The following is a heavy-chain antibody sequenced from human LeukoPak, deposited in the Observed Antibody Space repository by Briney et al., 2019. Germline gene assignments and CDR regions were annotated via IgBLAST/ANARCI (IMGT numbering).Heavy chain of an antibody. Sequence: GGSLRLSCAASGFTFSSYAMSWVRQAPGKGLEWVSAISGSGGSTYYADSVKGRFTTSRDNSKNTLYLQMNSLRAEDTAVYYCAKLGPYSSSWFEYFQHWGQGTLVTVSS. CDR3: AKLGPYSSSWFEYFQH. D-gene: IGHD6-13*01. CDR2: ISGSGGST. CDR1: GFTFSSYA. J-gene: IGHJ1*01. V-gene: IGHV3-23*01.